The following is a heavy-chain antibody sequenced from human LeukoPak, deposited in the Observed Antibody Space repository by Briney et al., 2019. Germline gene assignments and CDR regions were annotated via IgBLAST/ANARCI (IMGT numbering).Heavy chain of an antibody. CDR1: GGSISSYH. V-gene: IGHV4-59*08. J-gene: IGHJ6*02. CDR2: IYYSGST. Sequence: ASETLSLTCTVSGGSISSYHWSWIRQPPGKGLEWIGYIYYSGSTNYNPSLKSRVTISVDTSKNQFSLKLSSVTAADTAVYYCARHSRGYYYYGMDVWGQGTTVTVSS. CDR3: ARHSRGYYYYGMDV.